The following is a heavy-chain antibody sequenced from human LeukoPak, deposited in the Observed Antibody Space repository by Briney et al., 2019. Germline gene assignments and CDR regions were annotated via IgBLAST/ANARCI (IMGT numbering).Heavy chain of an antibody. CDR1: GGSISSGGYY. CDR2: IYYSGST. V-gene: IGHV4-31*03. J-gene: IGHJ4*02. Sequence: PSETLSLTCTVSGGSISSGGYYWSWIRQHPGKGLEWIGYIYYSGSTYYNPSLKSRVTISVDTSKNQFSLKLSSVTAADTAVYYCARASPKKTYYDFWSGYYISYYFDYWGQGTLVTVSS. D-gene: IGHD3-3*01. CDR3: ARASPKKTYYDFWSGYYISYYFDY.